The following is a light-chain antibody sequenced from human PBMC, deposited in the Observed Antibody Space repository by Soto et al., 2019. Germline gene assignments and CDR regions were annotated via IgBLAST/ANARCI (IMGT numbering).Light chain of an antibody. CDR1: QSISSY. CDR3: QQSYSSKWT. V-gene: IGKV1-39*01. J-gene: IGKJ1*01. CDR2: AAS. Sequence: DIQMTQSPSSLSASVGDRVTCTCLASQSISSYLNWYQQRPGKAPKLLIYAASSLQSGVPSRFSGSGSGTDFTLTITSLQHEDFATYYCQQSYSSKWTFGQGTKADIK.